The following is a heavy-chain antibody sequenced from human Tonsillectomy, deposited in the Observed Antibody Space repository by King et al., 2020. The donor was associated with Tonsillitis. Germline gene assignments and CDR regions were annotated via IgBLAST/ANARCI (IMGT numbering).Heavy chain of an antibody. CDR3: VRPSYYDSSGYAFDI. J-gene: IGHJ3*02. Sequence: VQLVESGGGLLQPGGSLRLSCSASGFTFSTYPMYWVRQAPGKGREYVSDIRSNGDGINYADSVKGRFTISRDNSKNTLFLQMSSLRVEDTAVYYCVRPSYYDSSGYAFDIWGQGTMVTVSS. CDR1: GFTFSTYP. V-gene: IGHV3-64D*06. D-gene: IGHD3-22*01. CDR2: IRSNGDGI.